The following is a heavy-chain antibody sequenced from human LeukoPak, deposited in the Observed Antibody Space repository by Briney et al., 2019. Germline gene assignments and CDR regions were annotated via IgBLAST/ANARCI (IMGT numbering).Heavy chain of an antibody. CDR3: ARTYHGYGMDV. V-gene: IGHV3-74*01. D-gene: IGHD2-2*01. Sequence: GGSLRLSCAASGXTFSNYWMHWVRQAPGKGLVWVSLINSDGSSTNYADSVQGRFTISRDNTKKTLYLQMNSLRAEDTAVYYCARTYHGYGMDVWGQGTTVTVSS. CDR1: GXTFSNYW. CDR2: INSDGSST. J-gene: IGHJ6*02.